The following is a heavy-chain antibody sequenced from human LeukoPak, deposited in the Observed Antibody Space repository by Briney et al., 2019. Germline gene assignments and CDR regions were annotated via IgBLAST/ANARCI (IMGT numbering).Heavy chain of an antibody. V-gene: IGHV4-38-2*02. Sequence: PSETLSLTCTVSGDSITSVYYWGWIRQSPGKGLECVGNIHHGGNTNYNPSLKSRVTLSLDKSKNQIYLEVTSVTAADTAVYYCARDSTSWYNAFDVWGRGTMVTVSS. CDR3: ARDSTSWYNAFDV. CDR2: IHHGGNT. D-gene: IGHD2-2*01. J-gene: IGHJ3*01. CDR1: GDSITSVYY.